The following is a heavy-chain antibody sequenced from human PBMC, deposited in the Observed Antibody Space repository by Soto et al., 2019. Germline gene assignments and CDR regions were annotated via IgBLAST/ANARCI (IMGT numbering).Heavy chain of an antibody. V-gene: IGHV1-69*06. J-gene: IGHJ6*02. Sequence: GASVKVSCKASGGTFSSYAISWVRQAPGQGLEWMGGIIPIFGTANYAQKLQGRVTNTADKSTSTAYMELSSLRSEDTGVYYCASLRFWSGYLDVWGQGTTVTVSS. CDR2: IIPIFGTA. CDR3: ASLRFWSGYLDV. CDR1: GGTFSSYA. D-gene: IGHD3-3*01.